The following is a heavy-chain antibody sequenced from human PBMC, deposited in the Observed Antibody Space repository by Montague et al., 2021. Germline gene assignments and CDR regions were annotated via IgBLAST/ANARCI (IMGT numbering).Heavy chain of an antibody. CDR3: ARERDRYYYMDI. CDR1: RSLINSDYY. Sequence: SETLSLTCTVSRSLINSDYYWGWIRQPPGKGLLWLASVSHFGRTYYNPSLKSRVTISVDTSNNHFSLKLSSVTAADTAMYYCARERDRYYYMDIWGKGTTLTVSS. J-gene: IGHJ6*03. CDR2: VSHFGRT. V-gene: IGHV4-38-2*02.